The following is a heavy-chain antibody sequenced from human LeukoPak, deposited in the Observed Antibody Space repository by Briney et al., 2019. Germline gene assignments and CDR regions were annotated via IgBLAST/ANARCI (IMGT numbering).Heavy chain of an antibody. V-gene: IGHV3-23*01. J-gene: IGHJ3*02. CDR1: GFTFSSYD. D-gene: IGHD4-23*01. CDR3: AKGTGVRTPPPSAWDAFDI. CDR2: ISSSDFST. Sequence: GGSLRLSCAASGFTFSSYDMSWVRQAPGKGLEWVSTISSSDFSTYYADSVKGRFTISRDGSQITLFLQMHSLRAEDTAIYSCAKGTGVRTPPPSAWDAFDIWGRGTMVTVSS.